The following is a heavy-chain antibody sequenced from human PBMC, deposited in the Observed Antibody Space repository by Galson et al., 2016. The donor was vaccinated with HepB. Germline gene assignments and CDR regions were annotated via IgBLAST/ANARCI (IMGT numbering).Heavy chain of an antibody. CDR3: ARDKSSGYSDAFDM. CDR2: ISRGGTYK. Sequence: SLRLSCAASGFTLSSYRIHWVRQGPGKGLEWVSSISRGGTYKYYAVSVEGRFTISRDNAKNSLYLQMNSLRAEDTAVYFCARDKSSGYSDAFDMWGQGTMVTVSS. J-gene: IGHJ3*02. CDR1: GFTLSSYR. D-gene: IGHD3-22*01. V-gene: IGHV3-21*01.